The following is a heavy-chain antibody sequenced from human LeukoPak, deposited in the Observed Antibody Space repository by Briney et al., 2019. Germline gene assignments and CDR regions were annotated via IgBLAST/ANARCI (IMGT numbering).Heavy chain of an antibody. D-gene: IGHD4-23*01. CDR1: GFTFSSYW. CDR3: ARGTVESLDY. V-gene: IGHV3-48*04. Sequence: GGSLRLSCAASGFTFSSYWMSWGRQAPGKGLEWVSYISSSSSTIYYADSVKGRFTISRDNAKNSLYLQMNSLRAEDTAVYYCARGTVESLDYWGQGTLVTVSS. CDR2: ISSSSSTI. J-gene: IGHJ4*02.